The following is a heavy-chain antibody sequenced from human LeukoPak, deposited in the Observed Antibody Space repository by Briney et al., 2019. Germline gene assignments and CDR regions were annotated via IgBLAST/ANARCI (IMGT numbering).Heavy chain of an antibody. CDR2: ITSTSNYI. V-gene: IGHV3-21*01. D-gene: IGHD6-13*01. CDR1: GFTFSSYS. J-gene: IGHJ4*02. Sequence: GGSLRLSCEASGFTFSSYSMNWVRLAPGKGLEWVSSITSTSNYIYYADSVKGRFTISRDNAKNSLYLQMNSLRAEDTAVYYCARDALKYTGSWYYFDYWGQGILVTVSS. CDR3: ARDALKYTGSWYYFDY.